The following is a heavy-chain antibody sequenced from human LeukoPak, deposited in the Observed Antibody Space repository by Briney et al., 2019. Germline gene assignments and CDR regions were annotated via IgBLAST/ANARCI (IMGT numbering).Heavy chain of an antibody. CDR2: IGDKGADT. CDR1: GFTFSGYG. V-gene: IGHV3-23*01. J-gene: IGHJ4*02. Sequence: GGSLRLSCAASGFTFSGYGMHWVRQAPGKGLEWVSAIGDKGADTKYAVSVKGRFTISRDNSRGALYLQMNALRVEDTAIYYCGRDWKVDYWGQGTLVTVSS. D-gene: IGHD1-1*01. CDR3: GRDWKVDY.